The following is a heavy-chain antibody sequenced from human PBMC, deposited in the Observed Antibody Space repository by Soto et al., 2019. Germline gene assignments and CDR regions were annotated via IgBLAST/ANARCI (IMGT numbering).Heavy chain of an antibody. CDR1: GFTFSSYD. Sequence: GGSLRLSCAASGFTFSSYDMPWVRQATGKGLEWVSAIGTAGDTYYPGSVKGRFTISRENAKNSLYLQMNSLRAGDTAVYYCARVSKGGSLDYWGQGTLVTVSS. V-gene: IGHV3-13*01. CDR3: ARVSKGGSLDY. D-gene: IGHD2-15*01. CDR2: IGTAGDT. J-gene: IGHJ4*02.